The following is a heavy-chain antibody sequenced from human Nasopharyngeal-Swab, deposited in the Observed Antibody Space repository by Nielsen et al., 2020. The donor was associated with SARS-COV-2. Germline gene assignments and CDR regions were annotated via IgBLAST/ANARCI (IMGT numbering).Heavy chain of an antibody. CDR1: GFTFSSYS. CDR3: AKDEYEYCSGGSCYSLDY. J-gene: IGHJ4*02. CDR2: ISSSSSYI. V-gene: IGHV3-21*01. D-gene: IGHD2-15*01. Sequence: GGSLRLSCAASGFTFSSYSMNWVRQAPGKGLEWVSSISSSSSYIYYADSVKGRFTISRDNAKNSLYLQMNSLRAEDTAVYYCAKDEYEYCSGGSCYSLDYWGQGTLVTVSS.